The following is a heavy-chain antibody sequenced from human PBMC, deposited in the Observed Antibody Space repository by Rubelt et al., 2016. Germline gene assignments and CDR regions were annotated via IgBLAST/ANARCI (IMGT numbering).Heavy chain of an antibody. V-gene: IGHV4-59*08. CDR2: SHYSGTT. D-gene: IGHD1/OR15-1a*01. CDR3: AGRTAASGTFYH. J-gene: IGHJ4*02. Sequence: SWIRRPPGKGLEWIGYSHYSGTTNYSPSLRSRVTMSVDTSQNQVSLRLTSVTAADTAVYYCAGRTAASGTFYHWGQGTLVTVSS.